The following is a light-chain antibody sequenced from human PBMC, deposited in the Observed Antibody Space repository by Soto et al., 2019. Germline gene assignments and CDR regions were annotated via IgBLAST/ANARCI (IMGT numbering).Light chain of an antibody. J-gene: IGLJ1*01. CDR1: TCEVGGYSY. Sequence: QSALTQPASVSGSPGQSITISCTGTTCEVGGYSYVSWYQQHPGKAPKLMIYEVSNRPSGVSNRFSGSTSGNTASLTISGLQAEDEADYYCSSYTTSSPLDFGTGTKLPVL. CDR3: SSYTTSSPLD. V-gene: IGLV2-14*01. CDR2: EVS.